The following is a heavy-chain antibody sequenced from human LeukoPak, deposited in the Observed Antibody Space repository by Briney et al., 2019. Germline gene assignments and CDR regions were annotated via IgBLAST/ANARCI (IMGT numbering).Heavy chain of an antibody. CDR1: GYTFTSYY. Sequence: GASVKASCKASGYTFTSYYMHWVRQAPGQGLEWMGIINPSGGSTSYAQKFQGRVTMTRDTSTSTVYMELSSLRSEDTAVYYCARDHMGYCSSTSCYSWFDPWGQGTLVTVSS. D-gene: IGHD2-2*02. V-gene: IGHV1-46*01. CDR3: ARDHMGYCSSTSCYSWFDP. J-gene: IGHJ5*02. CDR2: INPSGGST.